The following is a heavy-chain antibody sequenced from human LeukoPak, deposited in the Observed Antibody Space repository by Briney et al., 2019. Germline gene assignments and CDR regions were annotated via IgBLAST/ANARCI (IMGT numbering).Heavy chain of an antibody. Sequence: SETLSLTCTVSGGTISSYYWNWIRQPPGKGLEWIGYIHYSGSTKYNPSLKSRVTISVDTSKNQFSLKLSSVTAADTAVYYCARWYSSGWAFDYWGQGTMVTVSS. V-gene: IGHV4-59*08. CDR1: GGTISSYY. J-gene: IGHJ4*02. CDR2: IHYSGST. D-gene: IGHD6-19*01. CDR3: ARWYSSGWAFDY.